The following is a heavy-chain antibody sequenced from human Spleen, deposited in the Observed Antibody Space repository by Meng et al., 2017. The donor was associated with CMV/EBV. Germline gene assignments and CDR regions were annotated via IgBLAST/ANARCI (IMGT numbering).Heavy chain of an antibody. CDR1: GYPVTGSC. Sequence: QGQAGGGGRRPGACVKMSCKAPGYPVTGSCSGRVRQSPGPGRKWLGWIRAYNGITSCARKHQGSVTMTTATSTSTAYMKLSRLRSDVTALYYCASGASWYGYYFDYWGQGTLVTVSS. CDR3: ASGASWYGYYFDY. J-gene: IGHJ4*02. D-gene: IGHD6-13*01. V-gene: IGHV1-18*04. CDR2: IRAYNGIT.